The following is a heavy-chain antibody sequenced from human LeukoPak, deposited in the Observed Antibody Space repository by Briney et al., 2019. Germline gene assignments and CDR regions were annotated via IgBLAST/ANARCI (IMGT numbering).Heavy chain of an antibody. J-gene: IGHJ3*02. CDR2: ISSDGSDK. Sequence: GGSLRLSCAASGFRFSSYGMHWDRQVPGKGLEWVAVISSDGSDKYYADSVKGRFTISRDNSKNTVFVQMSSLRAEDTAVYYCAKDVKSFVGRDAFDIWGQGTMVTVSS. CDR3: AKDVKSFVGRDAFDI. V-gene: IGHV3-30*18. CDR1: GFRFSSYG.